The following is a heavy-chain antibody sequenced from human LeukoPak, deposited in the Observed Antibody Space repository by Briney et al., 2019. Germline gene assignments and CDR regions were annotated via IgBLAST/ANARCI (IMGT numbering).Heavy chain of an antibody. CDR2: IYSGGST. J-gene: IGHJ4*02. CDR1: GFTVSSNY. V-gene: IGHV3-53*01. D-gene: IGHD3-10*01. CDR3: ARDGGWFGELPTSY. Sequence: PGGSLRLSCATSGFTVSSNYMSWVRQAPGKGLEWVSVIYSGGSTYYADSVKGRFTISRDNSKNTLYLQMNSLRAEDTAVYYCARDGGWFGELPTSYWGQGTLVTVSS.